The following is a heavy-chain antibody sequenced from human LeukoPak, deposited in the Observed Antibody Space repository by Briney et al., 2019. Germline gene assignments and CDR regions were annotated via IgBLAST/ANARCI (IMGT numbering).Heavy chain of an antibody. CDR2: IIPIFGTA. D-gene: IGHD3-3*01. V-gene: IGHV1-69*05. J-gene: IGHJ6*03. CDR1: GGTFSSYA. CDR3: ARGAWLSYYYMDV. Sequence: SVKVSCKASGGTFSSYAISGVRQAPGQGLEWMGGIIPIFGTANYAQKFQGRVTITTDESTSTAYMELSRLRSEDTAVYSCARGAWLSYYYMDVWGKGTTVTVSS.